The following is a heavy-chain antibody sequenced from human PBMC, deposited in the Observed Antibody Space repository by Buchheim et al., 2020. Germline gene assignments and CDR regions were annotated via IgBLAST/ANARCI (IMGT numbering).Heavy chain of an antibody. D-gene: IGHD3-3*01. Sequence: EVQLLESGGGLVQPGGSLRLSCAASGFTFSSYAMSWVRQAPGKGLVWVSAISGSGGSTYYADSVKGRFTISRDNSKNTLYLQMNSLRAEDTAVYYCAKDRLEYDFWSGRRSYDFDYWGQGTL. CDR1: GFTFSSYA. V-gene: IGHV3-23*01. J-gene: IGHJ4*02. CDR3: AKDRLEYDFWSGRRSYDFDY. CDR2: ISGSGGST.